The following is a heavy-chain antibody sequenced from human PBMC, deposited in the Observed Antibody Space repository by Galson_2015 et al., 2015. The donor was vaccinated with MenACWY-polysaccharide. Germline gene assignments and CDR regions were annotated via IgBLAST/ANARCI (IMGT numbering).Heavy chain of an antibody. CDR3: VTYRKNWAQFEY. J-gene: IGHJ4*02. CDR2: IKDDGSDK. Sequence: SLRLSCAASGFTFSKFWMNWVRQAPGKGLEWVASIKDDGSDKYYVDSVEGRFTISRDNAKNSLSLQMNSLRVDDTAVYFCVTYRKNWAQFEYWGQGTLVTVSS. V-gene: IGHV3-7*01. D-gene: IGHD7-27*01. CDR1: GFTFSKFW.